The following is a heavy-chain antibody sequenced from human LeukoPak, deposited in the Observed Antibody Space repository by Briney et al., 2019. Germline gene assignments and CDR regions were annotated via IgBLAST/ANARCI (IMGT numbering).Heavy chain of an antibody. V-gene: IGHV3-30*04. D-gene: IGHD4-17*01. CDR2: ISYDGSNK. J-gene: IGHJ5*02. Sequence: PGRSLRLSCAASRFNFRSYVMHWVGQAPGKGVEWVAVISYDGSNKYYAGSVKGRFTISRDNSKNTLYLQMNSLRLEDTAIYYCARAGDYGVFGWFDPWGQGTLVTVTS. CDR3: ARAGDYGVFGWFDP. CDR1: RFNFRSYV.